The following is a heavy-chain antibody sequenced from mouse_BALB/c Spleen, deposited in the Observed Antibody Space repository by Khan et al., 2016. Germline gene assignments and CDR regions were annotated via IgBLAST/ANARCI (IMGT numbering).Heavy chain of an antibody. CDR3: VRGAY. J-gene: IGHJ3*01. V-gene: IGHV1-9*01. CDR1: GYTFSRYW. Sequence: QVQLKQSGAELMKPGASVKISCKATGYTFSRYWIEWVKERPGHGLAWIGEILPGTGSTNYNEKLKGKATFTAETSSNTAYIQLSSLTSEDSAVYYCVRGAYWGRGTLVTVSA. CDR2: ILPGTGST.